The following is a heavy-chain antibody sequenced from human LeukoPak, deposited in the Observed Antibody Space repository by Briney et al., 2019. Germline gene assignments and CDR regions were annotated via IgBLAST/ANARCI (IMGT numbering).Heavy chain of an antibody. D-gene: IGHD3-10*01. CDR3: AIDASGEDAFDI. CDR1: GYTFTSYG. Sequence: ASVKVSCKASGYTFTSYGISWVRQAPGQGLEWMGWINPNSGGTNYAQKFQGWVTMTRDTSISTAYMELSRLRSDDTAVYYCAIDASGEDAFDIWGQGTMVTVSS. J-gene: IGHJ3*02. V-gene: IGHV1-2*04. CDR2: INPNSGGT.